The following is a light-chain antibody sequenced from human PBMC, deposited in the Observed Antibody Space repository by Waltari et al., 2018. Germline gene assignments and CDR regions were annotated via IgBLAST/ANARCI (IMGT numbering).Light chain of an antibody. V-gene: IGLV2-14*03. CDR3: SSYISSSTLEL. CDR2: DVS. CDR1: SSDVGGYNY. Sequence: QSALTQPASVSGSPGQSITIPCPGTSSDVGGYNYVSWYQKHPGKAPKLMIYDVSNRPSGVSNRFSGSKSGNTASLTISGLQAEDEADYYCSSYISSSTLELFGGGTSLTVL. J-gene: IGLJ2*01.